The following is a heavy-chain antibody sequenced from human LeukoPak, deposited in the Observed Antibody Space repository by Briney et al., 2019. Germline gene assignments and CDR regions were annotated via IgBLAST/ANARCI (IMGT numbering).Heavy chain of an antibody. V-gene: IGHV4-38-2*02. CDR2: IYHSGST. D-gene: IGHD3-9*01. CDR1: GYSISSGYY. CDR3: AGTTYYDILTGYPALEY. Sequence: SETLSLTCTVSGYSISSGYYWGWIRQPPGKGLEWIGSIYHSGSTYYNPSLKSRVTISVDTSKNQFSLKLSSVTAADTAVYYCAGTTYYDILTGYPALEYWGQGTLVTVSS. J-gene: IGHJ4*02.